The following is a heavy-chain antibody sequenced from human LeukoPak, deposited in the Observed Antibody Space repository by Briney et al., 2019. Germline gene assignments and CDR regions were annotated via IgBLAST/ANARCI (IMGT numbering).Heavy chain of an antibody. V-gene: IGHV3-23*01. CDR3: ANAPLSSNFPVTWSDA. CDR1: GFTFRSYA. J-gene: IGHJ5*02. D-gene: IGHD2/OR15-2a*01. Sequence: GGCLRLACAASGFTFRSYAMSWVRQSPGKGLEWVSAVSTSGNTTYYADSVKGRFTISRDNSKNKLYLQLNSVRAEHTAVYYCANAPLSSNFPVTWSDAWGQGTTVTLS. CDR2: VSTSGNTT.